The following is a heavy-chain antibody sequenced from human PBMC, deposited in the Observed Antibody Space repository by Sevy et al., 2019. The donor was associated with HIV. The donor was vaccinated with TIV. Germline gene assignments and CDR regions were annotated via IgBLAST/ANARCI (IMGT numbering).Heavy chain of an antibody. Sequence: LSLTCAASGFTFSSYGMHWVRQAPGKGLEWVAVIWYDGSNKYYADSVKGRFTISRDNSKNTLYLQMTSLRAEDTAVYYCARLVPYYYYGMDVWGQGTTVTVSS. CDR1: GFTFSSYG. CDR3: ARLVPYYYYGMDV. V-gene: IGHV3-33*01. J-gene: IGHJ6*02. D-gene: IGHD3-9*01. CDR2: IWYDGSNK.